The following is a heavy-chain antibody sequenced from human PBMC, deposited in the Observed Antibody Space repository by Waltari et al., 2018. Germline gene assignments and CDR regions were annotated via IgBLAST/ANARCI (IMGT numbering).Heavy chain of an antibody. Sequence: QVQLQESGPGLVKPSETLSLTCTVSGGSISRHYWSWIWQPPGKGLEWIGYIYYSGSTNYNPSLKSRVTISVDTSKNQFSLKLSSVTAADTAVYYCASFIAVAGTGDDYWGQGTLVTVSS. J-gene: IGHJ4*02. V-gene: IGHV4-59*08. CDR3: ASFIAVAGTGDDY. D-gene: IGHD6-19*01. CDR2: IYYSGST. CDR1: GGSISRHY.